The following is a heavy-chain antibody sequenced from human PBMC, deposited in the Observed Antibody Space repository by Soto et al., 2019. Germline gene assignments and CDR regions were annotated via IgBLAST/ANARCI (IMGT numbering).Heavy chain of an antibody. CDR1: GFTFSRCA. D-gene: IGHD4-17*01. CDR2: IGDRGITT. CDR3: AKDRLGDYYYYGMDV. Sequence: EVQLLQSGGGLVQPGGSLRLSCVGSGFTFSRCAMIWVRQTPGKGLEWVSGIGDRGITTYYADSVKGRFTISRDNSGNTLFLQMNSLRAEDTAVYYCAKDRLGDYYYYGMDVWGQGTTVTVS. V-gene: IGHV3-23*01. J-gene: IGHJ6*02.